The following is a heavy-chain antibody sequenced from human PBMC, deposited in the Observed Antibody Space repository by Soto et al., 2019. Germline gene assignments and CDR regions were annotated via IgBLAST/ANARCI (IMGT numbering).Heavy chain of an antibody. V-gene: IGHV3-30-3*01. J-gene: IGHJ4*02. CDR1: GFTFSRYS. CDR3: AREVVLTEWYFDN. D-gene: IGHD2-21*01. Sequence: QVHLMESGGGVVQPGGSLSLSSATSGFTFSRYSMHWFRQAPGKGLEWVAVTSSDGGIKFYADSVKGRFTVSRDNSKNTRYLQMNSLRPEDTAVYYCAREVVLTEWYFDNWGQGILVTVSS. CDR2: TSSDGGIK.